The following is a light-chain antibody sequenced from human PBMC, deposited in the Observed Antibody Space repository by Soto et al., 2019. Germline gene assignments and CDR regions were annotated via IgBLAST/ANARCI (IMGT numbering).Light chain of an antibody. V-gene: IGLV2-8*01. CDR3: TSYAGGNNV. J-gene: IGLJ1*01. Sequence: QSALTQPPSASGSPGQSVTISCTGTSSDVGGYHYVSWYQQHPGKVPKLMVYEVNKWPSGVPDRFSGSKSGNTASLTVSGLQAEDEADYYCTSYAGGNNVFGTGTKLTVL. CDR1: SSDVGGYHY. CDR2: EVN.